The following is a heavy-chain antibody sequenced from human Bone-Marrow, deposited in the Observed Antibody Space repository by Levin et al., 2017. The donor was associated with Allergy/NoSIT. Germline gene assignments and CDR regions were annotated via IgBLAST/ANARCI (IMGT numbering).Heavy chain of an antibody. D-gene: IGHD6-6*01. CDR2: ISGSGGFT. J-gene: IGHJ4*01. CDR1: GFAASAYA. V-gene: IGHV3-23*01. Sequence: GGSLRLSCAVSGFAASAYAMHWVRQAPGKGLEWVSIISGSGGFTYYADSVKGRFTSSRDNSRYMVHLQLNNLRPEDTAVYYCAKVRSSSSNYFDNWGRGALVTVSS. CDR3: AKVRSSSSNYFDN.